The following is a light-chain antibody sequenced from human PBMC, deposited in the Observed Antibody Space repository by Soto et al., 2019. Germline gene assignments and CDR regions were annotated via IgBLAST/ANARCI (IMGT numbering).Light chain of an antibody. CDR1: QGVSRK. J-gene: IGKJ5*01. V-gene: IGKV3-11*01. CDR3: QQCSNWPPIA. Sequence: EIVLTQSPSTLSWSPGTRPPLSCRARQGVSRKLACYQHKSGQAPRLLISGSSAGATGIPARFSGSGSGTDFTLTISSLEPEDFAVYYCQQCSNWPPIAFGQGTRLEIK. CDR2: GSS.